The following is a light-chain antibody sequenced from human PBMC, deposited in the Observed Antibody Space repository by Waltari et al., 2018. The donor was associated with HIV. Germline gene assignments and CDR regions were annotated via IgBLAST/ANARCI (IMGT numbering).Light chain of an antibody. CDR1: NSNFGANY. J-gene: IGLJ3*02. CDR3: ATWDDSLSLWV. V-gene: IGLV1-47*01. CDR2: RNS. Sequence: QSVLTQPPSASGPPGQRVTMSCSGSNSNFGANYVSCYQQFPGAAPKLLIYRNSQRPSGVPDRFSGSKSGTSASLAISGLRSDDEANYYCATWDDSLSLWVFGGGTKLTVL.